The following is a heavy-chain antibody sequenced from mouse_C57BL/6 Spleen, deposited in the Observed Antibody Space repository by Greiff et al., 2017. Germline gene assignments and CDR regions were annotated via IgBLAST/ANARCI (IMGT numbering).Heavy chain of an antibody. V-gene: IGHV1-64*01. CDR2: IHPNSGST. CDR1: GYTFTSYW. CDR3: GRDDGYVLYYAMGY. D-gene: IGHD2-3*01. J-gene: IGHJ4*01. Sequence: QVQLQQPGAELVKPGASVKLSCKASGYTFTSYWMHWVKQRPGQGLEWIGIIHPNSGSTNYNEKFKSKATLTVDKSSSTAYMQLSSLTSEDSAVYYCGRDDGYVLYYAMGYWGQGTSVTVSS.